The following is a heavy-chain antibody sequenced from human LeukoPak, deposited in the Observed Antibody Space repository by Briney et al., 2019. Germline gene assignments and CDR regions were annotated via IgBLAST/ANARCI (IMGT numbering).Heavy chain of an antibody. D-gene: IGHD3-3*01. CDR3: ARASEGIGYFDT. J-gene: IGHJ4*02. Sequence: SETLSLTCTVSGASFSNDYWSWVRQAPGKGLEWIGYIYHNGRTNYSPSLKSRITMSIDTSQNQFSLKLTSVTAADTAVYYCARASEGIGYFDTWGRGSLVTVSS. V-gene: IGHV4-59*01. CDR1: GASFSNDY. CDR2: IYHNGRT.